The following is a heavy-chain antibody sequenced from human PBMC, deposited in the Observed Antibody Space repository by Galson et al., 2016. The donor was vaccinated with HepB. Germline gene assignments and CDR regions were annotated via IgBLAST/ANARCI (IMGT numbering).Heavy chain of an antibody. CDR3: SKSRVYWYFDL. Sequence: SLRLSCAASGFSFSNYDMSRLRQAPGKGLEWVSSFGFFGGGTNHADSVKGRFSISRDTSTNTLFLQMISLRAEDTAGYYCSKSRVYWYFDLWGPGTLVTVSS. CDR1: GFSFSNYD. J-gene: IGHJ2*01. CDR2: FGFFGGGT. V-gene: IGHV3-23*01.